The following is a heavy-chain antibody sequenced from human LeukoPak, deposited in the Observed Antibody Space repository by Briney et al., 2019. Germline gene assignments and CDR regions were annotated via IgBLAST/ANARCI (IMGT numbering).Heavy chain of an antibody. D-gene: IGHD3-10*01. CDR1: GDSVSSNSAP. V-gene: IGHV6-1*01. Sequence: SQTLSLTCAISGDSVSSNSAPWNWIRQSPSRGLEWLGRTYYRSKWYNDYAVSVKSRITINPDTSKNQFSLQLNSVTPEDTAVYYCARLWFGELTYYYYGMDVWGQGTTVTVSS. CDR2: TYYRSKWYN. CDR3: ARLWFGELTYYYYGMDV. J-gene: IGHJ6*02.